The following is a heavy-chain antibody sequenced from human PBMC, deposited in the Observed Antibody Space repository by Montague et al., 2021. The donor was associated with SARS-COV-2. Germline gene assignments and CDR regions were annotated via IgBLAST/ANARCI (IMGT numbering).Heavy chain of an antibody. CDR2: IYTISSI. Sequence: TLSLTCTVSGGSISSGSYYWSWIRPPAWKGLEWYDLIYTISSINYHPSLNSRFTISIDTSKNQFSLKLSAVTAADTTVYYCAGGRSYYYDSSGYYSGAFDIWGQGTMVTVSS. CDR1: GGSISSGSYY. D-gene: IGHD3-22*01. V-gene: IGHV4-61*02. CDR3: AGGRSYYYDSSGYYSGAFDI. J-gene: IGHJ3*02.